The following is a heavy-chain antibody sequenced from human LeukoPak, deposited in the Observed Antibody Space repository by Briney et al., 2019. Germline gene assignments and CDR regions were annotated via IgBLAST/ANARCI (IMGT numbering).Heavy chain of an antibody. CDR3: AADRGSGSFYYYYYMDV. Sequence: GASVKVSCKASGYTFTTYYMHWVRQAPGQGLEWMGGIIPIFGTANYAQKFQGRVTITADESTSTAYMELSSLRSEDTAVYYCAADRGSGSFYYYYYMDVWGKGTTVTISS. V-gene: IGHV1-69*13. D-gene: IGHD3-10*01. CDR2: IIPIFGTA. J-gene: IGHJ6*03. CDR1: GYTFTTYY.